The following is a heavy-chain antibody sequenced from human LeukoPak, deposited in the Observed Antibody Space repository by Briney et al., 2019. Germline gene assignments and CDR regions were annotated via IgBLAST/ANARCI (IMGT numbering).Heavy chain of an antibody. CDR2: ITSSSSYI. CDR1: GFTFSTYS. Sequence: GGSLRLSCAASGFTFSTYSMNWVRQAPGKGLKWVSSITSSSSYIYYADSVKGRFTFSRDNAKNSLYLQMNSLRAEDTAVYYCARGGHAYYDSSAYRYYFDYWGQGTLVTVSS. D-gene: IGHD3-22*01. V-gene: IGHV3-21*01. CDR3: ARGGHAYYDSSAYRYYFDY. J-gene: IGHJ4*02.